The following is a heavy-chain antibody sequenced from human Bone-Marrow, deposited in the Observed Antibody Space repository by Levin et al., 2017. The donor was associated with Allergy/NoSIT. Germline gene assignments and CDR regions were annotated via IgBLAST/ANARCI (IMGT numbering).Heavy chain of an antibody. CDR1: GGSIIGSKW. CDR3: TRGDGSVLDY. CDR2: IYHLGST. Sequence: GSLRLSCAVSGGSIIGSKWWSWVRQTPEKGLEWLGEIYHLGSTNYNPSLKSRVTISVDNSKNQFSLKLTSVTAADTAVYFCTRGDGSVLDYWGQGTLVTVSS. J-gene: IGHJ4*02. D-gene: IGHD5-24*01. V-gene: IGHV4-4*01.